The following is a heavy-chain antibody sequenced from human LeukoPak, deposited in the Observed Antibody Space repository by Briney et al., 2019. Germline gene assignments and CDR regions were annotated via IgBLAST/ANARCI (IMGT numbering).Heavy chain of an antibody. V-gene: IGHV3-30-3*01. Sequence: QTGGSLRLSCAASGFTFSTYPMHWVRQAPGKGLEWVAVISYDGSNKYYADSVKGRFSISRDNSKNTPYLQMNSLRAEDTAVYYCARDLGWSGLDYWGQGTLVTVSS. J-gene: IGHJ4*02. CDR2: ISYDGSNK. CDR3: ARDLGWSGLDY. D-gene: IGHD3-3*01. CDR1: GFTFSTYP.